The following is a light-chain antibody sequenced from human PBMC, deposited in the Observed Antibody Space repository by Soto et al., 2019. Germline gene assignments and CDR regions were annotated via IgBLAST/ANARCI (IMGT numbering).Light chain of an antibody. CDR3: QQYYSYPT. CDR2: AAS. J-gene: IGKJ3*01. Sequence: AIRMTQSPSSFSASTGDRVTITCRASQGISSYLAWYQQKPGKAPKLLIYAASTLQSGVPSRLSGSGSGTDFTLTISCLQSEDFATYDCQQYYSYPTFGPGTKVDIK. CDR1: QGISSY. V-gene: IGKV1-8*01.